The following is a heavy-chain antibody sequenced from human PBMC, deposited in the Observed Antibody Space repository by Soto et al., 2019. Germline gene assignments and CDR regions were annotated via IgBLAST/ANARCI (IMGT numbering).Heavy chain of an antibody. CDR1: GYTFTSYY. V-gene: IGHV1-46*01. CDR2: INPSGGST. Sequence: ASVKVSCKASGYTFTSYYMHWVRQAPGQGLEWMGIINPSGGSTSYAQKFQGRVTMTRDTSTSTVYMELSSLRSEDTAVYYCARGEVIVGATGYYYGMDVWGQGTTVTVS. D-gene: IGHD1-26*01. CDR3: ARGEVIVGATGYYYGMDV. J-gene: IGHJ6*02.